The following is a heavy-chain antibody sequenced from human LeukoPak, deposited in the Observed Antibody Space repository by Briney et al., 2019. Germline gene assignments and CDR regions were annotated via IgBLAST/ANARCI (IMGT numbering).Heavy chain of an antibody. CDR1: GYSISSGYY. V-gene: IGHV4-38-2*02. CDR2: IYHSGST. J-gene: IGHJ4*02. CDR3: ARDRYVRFDY. D-gene: IGHD5-12*01. Sequence: SETLSLTCAVSGYSISSGYYWGWIRQPPGKGLEWIGSIYHSGSTYYNPSLKSRVTISVDTAKNQFSLKLSSVTAADAAVYYCARDRYVRFDYWGQGTLVTVSS.